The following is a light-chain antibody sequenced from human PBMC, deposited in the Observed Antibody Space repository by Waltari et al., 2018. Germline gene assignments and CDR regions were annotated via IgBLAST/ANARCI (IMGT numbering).Light chain of an antibody. CDR3: QHYVRLPVT. Sequence: EIVLTQSPGTLSLSAGDRATLSCRASETVGRYLVWYQQKPGQAPRLRIYDASSRATGIPDRFSGSGSGTDFSLTISRLEPEDFAVYYCQHYVRLPVTFGQGTKVEIK. CDR1: ETVGRY. J-gene: IGKJ1*01. V-gene: IGKV3-20*01. CDR2: DAS.